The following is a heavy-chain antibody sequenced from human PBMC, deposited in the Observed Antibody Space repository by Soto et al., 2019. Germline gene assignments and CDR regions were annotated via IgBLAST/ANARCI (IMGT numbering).Heavy chain of an antibody. CDR2: IYPGDSDT. CDR1: GYSFTSYW. D-gene: IGHD6-13*01. V-gene: IGHV5-51*01. J-gene: IGHJ6*02. CDR3: ARVGYSSSWYIPGLYYYGMDV. Sequence: PVESLKISCNGSGYSFTSYWIGWVRQMPWKGLEWMGIIYPGDSDTRYSPSFQGQVTISADKSISTAYLQWSSLKASDTAMYYCARVGYSSSWYIPGLYYYGMDVWGQGTTVTVSS.